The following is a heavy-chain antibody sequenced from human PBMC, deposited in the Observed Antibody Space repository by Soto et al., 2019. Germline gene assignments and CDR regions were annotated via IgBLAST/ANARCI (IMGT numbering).Heavy chain of an antibody. D-gene: IGHD3-3*01. CDR2: ISGSGGST. CDR3: AKYFWKERIYYYYYGMDV. CDR1: GFTFSSYS. V-gene: IGHV3-23*01. J-gene: IGHJ6*02. Sequence: EVQLLESGGGLVQPGGSLRLSCAASGFTFSSYSMSWVRQAPGKGLEWVSAISGSGGSTFYTNSVKGRFTISRDNSKNTLYLQMNSLRAEDTAVYYCAKYFWKERIYYYYYGMDVWCQGTTVTVSS.